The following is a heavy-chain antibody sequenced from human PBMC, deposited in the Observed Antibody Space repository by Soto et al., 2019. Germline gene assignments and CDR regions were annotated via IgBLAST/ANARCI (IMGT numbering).Heavy chain of an antibody. D-gene: IGHD3-16*01. CDR3: AHRRTMITFGGVISHDAFDI. Sequence: QITLKESGPTLVKPTQTLTLTCTFSGFSLSTSGVGVGWIRQPPGKALEWLALIYWDDDKRYSPSLKSRLTITKDTSKNQVVLTMNNMDPVDTATYYCAHRRTMITFGGVISHDAFDIWGQGTMVTVSS. V-gene: IGHV2-5*02. CDR2: IYWDDDK. J-gene: IGHJ3*02. CDR1: GFSLSTSGVG.